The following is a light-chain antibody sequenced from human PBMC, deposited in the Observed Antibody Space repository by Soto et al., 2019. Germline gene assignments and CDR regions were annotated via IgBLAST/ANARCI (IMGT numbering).Light chain of an antibody. CDR1: HTIVTS. CDR3: QQSYSTPPWT. V-gene: IGKV1-39*01. Sequence: DIQMTQSPSSLSASVGDRITITCRASHTIVTSLNWYQQKPGKAPNLLIYDASTLQSGVPSRFSGSRSGTDFTLTISSLQPEDFATYYCQQSYSTPPWTFGQGTKVDI. J-gene: IGKJ1*01. CDR2: DAS.